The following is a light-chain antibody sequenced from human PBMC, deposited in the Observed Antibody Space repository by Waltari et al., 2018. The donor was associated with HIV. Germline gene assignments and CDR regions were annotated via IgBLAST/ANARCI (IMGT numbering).Light chain of an antibody. CDR2: ENE. V-gene: IGLV1-51*01. CDR3: GTWDSSLILYV. Sequence: QSVLTQPPSVSAAPGQKVTISCSGDNSNVANNFVSWYQQLPGRAPRLLIYENEKRPSRIPDRFSAFKAGMSATLVITGLQIVDEADYYCGTWDSSLILYVFGTGTTFAVL. CDR1: NSNVANNF. J-gene: IGLJ1*01.